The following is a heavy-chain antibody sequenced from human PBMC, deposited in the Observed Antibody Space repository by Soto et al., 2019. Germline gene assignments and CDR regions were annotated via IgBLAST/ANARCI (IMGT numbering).Heavy chain of an antibody. CDR3: ARFKFASSSFAFDI. CDR2: IYYSGST. J-gene: IGHJ3*02. V-gene: IGHV4-59*08. CDR1: GGSISSYY. D-gene: IGHD6-6*01. Sequence: SETLSLTCTVSGGSISSYYWSWIRQPPGKGLEWIGYIYYSGSTNYNPSLKSRVTISVDTSKNQFSLKLSSVTAADTAVYYCARFKFASSSFAFDIWGQGTMVTVSS.